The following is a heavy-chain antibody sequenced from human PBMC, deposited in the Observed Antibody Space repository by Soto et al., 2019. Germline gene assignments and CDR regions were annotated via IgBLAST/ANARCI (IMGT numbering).Heavy chain of an antibody. CDR2: IKQDESEK. V-gene: IGHV3-7*03. D-gene: IGHD1-26*01. CDR1: GLTFTDYW. CDR3: ASDRFRGTYYLRGVTYFFEE. J-gene: IGHJ4*02. Sequence: PGGSLRLSCLTYGLTFTDYWMSWVRQAPGKGLEWVANIKQDESEKTYLDSVKGRFTISRDNAKNSLYLQMNSLRAEDTAVYYCASDRFRGTYYLRGVTYFFEEWGQGAPVTVSS.